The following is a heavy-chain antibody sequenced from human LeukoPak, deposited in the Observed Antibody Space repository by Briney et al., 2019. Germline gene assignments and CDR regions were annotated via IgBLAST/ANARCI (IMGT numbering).Heavy chain of an antibody. Sequence: GGSLRLSCAASGFTFSSSTMNWVRQAPGKGLVWVTFISSSSTNTQYADSGKGRFTISRDNAKNSLYMQMNSLRAEYTAVYFCVRGDGRDYWGQGTLVTVSS. D-gene: IGHD5-24*01. CDR2: ISSSSTNT. CDR1: GFTFSSST. CDR3: VRGDGRDY. J-gene: IGHJ4*02. V-gene: IGHV3-21*01.